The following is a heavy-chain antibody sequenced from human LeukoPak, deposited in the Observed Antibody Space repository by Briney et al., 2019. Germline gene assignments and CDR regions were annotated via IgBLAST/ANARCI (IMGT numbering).Heavy chain of an antibody. J-gene: IGHJ4*02. D-gene: IGHD3-10*01. V-gene: IGHV3-43*02. CDR3: ANGSKSTDMVPGPMRGY. CDR2: ISVDVGGS. CDR1: GLTFGDYA. Sequence: GGSLRLSCAASGLTFGDYAMHWVRLAPGKGLEWVSLISVDVGGSYYSDSVMGRFTISRVNSKKSLYLQMNSLRNTETALYYCANGSKSTDMVPGPMRGYWGQGTLVTVSS.